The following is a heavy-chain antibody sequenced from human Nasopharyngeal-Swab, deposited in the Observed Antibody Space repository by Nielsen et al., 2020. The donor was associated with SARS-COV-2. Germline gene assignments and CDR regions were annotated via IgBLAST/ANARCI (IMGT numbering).Heavy chain of an antibody. J-gene: IGHJ6*02. CDR1: GFTFDDYA. CDR2: ISWNSGSI. Sequence: GGSLRLSCAASGFTFDDYAMHWVRQAPGKGLEWVSGISWNSGSIGYADSVKGRFTISRDNAKNSLYLQMNSLRAEDTALYYCTKSPSLANYFYGSGTPQIMDVWGQGTTVTVSS. CDR3: TKSPSLANYFYGSGTPQIMDV. V-gene: IGHV3-9*01. D-gene: IGHD3-10*01.